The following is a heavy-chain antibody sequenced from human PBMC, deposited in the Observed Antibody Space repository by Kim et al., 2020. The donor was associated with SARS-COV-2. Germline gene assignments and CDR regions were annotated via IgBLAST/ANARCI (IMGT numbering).Heavy chain of an antibody. D-gene: IGHD3-16*01. CDR2: ISYDGSNK. V-gene: IGHV3-30-3*01. CDR1: GFTFSTYA. Sequence: GGSLRLSRAASGFTFSTYAMHWVRQAPGKGLEWVALISYDGSNKYYADSVKGRFTISRDNSKNTLYLQMNSLRAEDTAVYYCARDPGGAHYGMDVWGQGTTVTVSS. J-gene: IGHJ6*02. CDR3: ARDPGGAHYGMDV.